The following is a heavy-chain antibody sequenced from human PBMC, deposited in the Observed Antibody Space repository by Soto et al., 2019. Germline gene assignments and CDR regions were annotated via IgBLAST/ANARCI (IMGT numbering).Heavy chain of an antibody. Sequence: SVKVSCKASGGTFSSYAISWVRQAPGQGLEWMGGIIPIFGTANYAQKFQGRVTITADESTSTAYMELSSLRSEDTAVYYCARDSHNSFAVGANYFDYWCQGTLVTVS. CDR3: ARDSHNSFAVGANYFDY. CDR2: IIPIFGTA. D-gene: IGHD1-26*01. J-gene: IGHJ4*02. CDR1: GGTFSSYA. V-gene: IGHV1-69*13.